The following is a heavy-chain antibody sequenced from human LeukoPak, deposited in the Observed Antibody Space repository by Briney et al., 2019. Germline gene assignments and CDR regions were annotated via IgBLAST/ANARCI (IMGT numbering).Heavy chain of an antibody. CDR3: ATGPDGVQYYYGMDV. V-gene: IGHV1-24*01. D-gene: IGHD4-17*01. J-gene: IGHJ6*02. CDR2: FDPEDGET. Sequence: ASVKVSCKVSGYTLTELSMHWVRQAPGKGLEWIGGFDPEDGETIYAQKFQGRVTMTEDTSTDTAYMELSSLRSEDTAVYYCATGPDGVQYYYGMDVWGQGTTVTVSS. CDR1: GYTLTELS.